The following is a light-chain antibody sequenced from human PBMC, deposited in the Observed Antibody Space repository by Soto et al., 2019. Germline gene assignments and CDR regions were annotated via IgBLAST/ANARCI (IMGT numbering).Light chain of an antibody. CDR2: DAS. CDR3: QQYSNWPPLYT. V-gene: IGKV3-15*01. J-gene: IGKJ2*01. CDR1: QSVSSY. Sequence: EIVMTQSPATLSVSPGERATLSCRASQSVSSYLAWYQQKPGLPPRLPIYDASTRATGIPDRFSGSGSGTDFPLTISSLQSADFAVYYCQQYSNWPPLYTFGRGTKLEIK.